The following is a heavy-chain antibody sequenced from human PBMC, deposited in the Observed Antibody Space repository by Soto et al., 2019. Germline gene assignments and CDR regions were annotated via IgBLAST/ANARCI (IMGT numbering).Heavy chain of an antibody. CDR3: AKASGRVTKRFDS. J-gene: IGHJ4*02. CDR2: ISSSVSYT. Sequence: GGSLRLSCAASGFTFSYYYMTWIRQSPGKGLGWVSYISSSVSYTNYADSVKGRFTISRDNAKNSVYLQMNSLGAADTAVYYCAKASGRVTKRFDSWGQGTLVTVS. CDR1: GFTFSYYY. D-gene: IGHD4-17*01. V-gene: IGHV3-11*06.